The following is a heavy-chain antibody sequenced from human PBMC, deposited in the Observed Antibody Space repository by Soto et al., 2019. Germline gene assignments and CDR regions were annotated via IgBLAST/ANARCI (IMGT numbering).Heavy chain of an antibody. V-gene: IGHV3-23*01. CDR1: GFTFSSYA. CDR3: AYGQYYDFWSGYCTFDY. D-gene: IGHD3-3*01. Sequence: PGGSLRLSCAAPGFTFSSYAMSWVRQAPGKGLEWVSAISGSGGSTYYADSVKGRFTISRDNSKNTLYLQMNSLRAEDTAVYYRAYGQYYDFWSGYCTFDYWGQGTLVTV. J-gene: IGHJ4*02. CDR2: ISGSGGST.